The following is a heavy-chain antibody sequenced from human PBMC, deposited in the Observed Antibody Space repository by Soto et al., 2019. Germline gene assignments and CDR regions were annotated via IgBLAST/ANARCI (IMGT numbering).Heavy chain of an antibody. Sequence: PSETLSLTCAVSGGSISSGGYYWSWIRRPPGKGVEWIGCIYYSGSTYYTPSLKSRVTISVDTSKNQFSLKLSSVTAADTAVYYCASARPSGSYFFNYYYYGMDVWGQGTTVTVSS. J-gene: IGHJ6*02. CDR3: ASARPSGSYFFNYYYYGMDV. V-gene: IGHV4-39*01. CDR1: GGSISSGGYY. CDR2: IYYSGST. D-gene: IGHD3-10*01.